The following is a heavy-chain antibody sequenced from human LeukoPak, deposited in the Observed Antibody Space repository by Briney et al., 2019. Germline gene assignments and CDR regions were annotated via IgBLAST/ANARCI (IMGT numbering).Heavy chain of an antibody. CDR1: GVSISSSSYY. D-gene: IGHD2-15*01. CDR2: IYYSGST. V-gene: IGHV4-39*01. CDR3: ARRRKNCSGTSCYYFDY. J-gene: IGHJ4*02. Sequence: SETLSLTCTVSGVSISSSSYYWGWIRPPPGKGLEWIVSIYYSGSTYYNPSLKSRGTISVDTSKKQFSLKLSSVTAADTAVYYCARRRKNCSGTSCYYFDYWGQGTLVAVSS.